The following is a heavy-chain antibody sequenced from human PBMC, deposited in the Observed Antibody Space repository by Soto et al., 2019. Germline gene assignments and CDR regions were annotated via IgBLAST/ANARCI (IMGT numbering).Heavy chain of an antibody. CDR3: AIRYDSSGPDW. J-gene: IGHJ4*02. Sequence: QVQLVQSGAEVKKPGSSVKVSCKASGGTFSSYTISWVRQAPGQGLEWMGRIIPILGIANYAQKFQGRVTITADKSTSTAYMELSSLRSEDTAVYYCAIRYDSSGPDWWGQGTLVTVSS. CDR2: IIPILGIA. V-gene: IGHV1-69*02. CDR1: GGTFSSYT. D-gene: IGHD3-22*01.